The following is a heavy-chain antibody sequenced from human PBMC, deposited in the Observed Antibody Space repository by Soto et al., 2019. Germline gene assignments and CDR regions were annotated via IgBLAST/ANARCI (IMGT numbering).Heavy chain of an antibody. Sequence: QVQLVESGGGVVQPGRSLRLSCAASGFTFSSYGMHWVRQAPGKGLEWVAVIWYDGSNKYYADSVKGRFTISRDNSKNTLYLQMNSLRAEDTAVYYCARDFHYYDSSGYYGYWGQGTLVTVSS. CDR1: GFTFSSYG. CDR3: ARDFHYYDSSGYYGY. D-gene: IGHD3-22*01. J-gene: IGHJ4*02. CDR2: IWYDGSNK. V-gene: IGHV3-33*01.